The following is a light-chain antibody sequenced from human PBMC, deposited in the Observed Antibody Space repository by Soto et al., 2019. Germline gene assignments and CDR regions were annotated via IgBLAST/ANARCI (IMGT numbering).Light chain of an antibody. CDR2: AAS. CDR3: QHANSFPIT. Sequence: DIQMTQSPSSVSASVGDRVTITCRASQDISSWLAWYQQKPGKAPKLLIYAASTLQSGASSRFSGSGSGTDFTLTISSLQPEDFATYYCQHANSFPITFGQGTRLEIK. J-gene: IGKJ5*01. CDR1: QDISSW. V-gene: IGKV1-12*01.